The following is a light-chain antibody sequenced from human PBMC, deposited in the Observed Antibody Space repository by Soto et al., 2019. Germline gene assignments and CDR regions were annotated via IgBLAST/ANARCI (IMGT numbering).Light chain of an antibody. CDR1: SSNIGAGYD. V-gene: IGLV1-40*01. CDR3: QTSDRRLNV. CDR2: GNS. Sequence: QYVLTQPPSVSGAPGQRVTISCTGSSSNIGAGYDVHWYQQLPGTAPKLLIYGNSNRPSGVPDRFSGSKSGTSASLAITGLQAEDEADYYCQTSDRRLNVFGTGTKVT. J-gene: IGLJ1*01.